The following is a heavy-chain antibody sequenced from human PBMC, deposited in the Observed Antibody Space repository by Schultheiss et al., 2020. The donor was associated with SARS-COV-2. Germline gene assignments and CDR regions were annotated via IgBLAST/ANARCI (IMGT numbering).Heavy chain of an antibody. J-gene: IGHJ6*02. CDR3: ARLTGYSNYARRGYYYYYYGMDV. CDR1: GGSFSGYY. V-gene: IGHV4-34*01. Sequence: SCAVYGGSFSGYYWSWIRQPPGKGLEWIGEINHSGSTNYNPSLKSRVTISVDTSKNQFSLKLSSVTAADTAVYYCARLTGYSNYARRGYYYYYYGMDVWGQGTTVTVSS. D-gene: IGHD4-11*01. CDR2: INHSGST.